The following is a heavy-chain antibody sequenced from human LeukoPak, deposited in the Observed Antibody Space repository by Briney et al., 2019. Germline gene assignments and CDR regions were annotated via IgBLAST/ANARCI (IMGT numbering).Heavy chain of an antibody. J-gene: IGHJ6*03. D-gene: IGHD3-22*01. CDR3: VKNQYISSGFAPYNYYMDA. CDR2: NSYSGST. Sequence: SETLSLTCPVSGGSISSSSYYWGWIRQPPGKGLEWIGSNSYSGSTYYNPSLKSRVTISVDTSKNQFSLKLSSVTAADTAVYYCVKNQYISSGFAPYNYYMDAWGKGTTVTVSS. V-gene: IGHV4-39*01. CDR1: GGSISSSSYY.